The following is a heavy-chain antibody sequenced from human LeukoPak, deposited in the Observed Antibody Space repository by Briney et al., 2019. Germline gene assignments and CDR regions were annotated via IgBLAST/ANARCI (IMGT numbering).Heavy chain of an antibody. CDR2: ISAYNGNT. J-gene: IGHJ6*03. V-gene: IGHV1-18*01. CDR1: GYTFTSHG. Sequence: ASVKVSCKASGYTFTSHGISWVRQAPGQGLEWMGWISAYNGNTNYAQKLQGRVTMTTDTSTSTAYMELRSLRSDDTAVYYCARAGDFWSGYYTDYYYYMDVWGKGTTVTVSS. D-gene: IGHD3-3*01. CDR3: ARAGDFWSGYYTDYYYYMDV.